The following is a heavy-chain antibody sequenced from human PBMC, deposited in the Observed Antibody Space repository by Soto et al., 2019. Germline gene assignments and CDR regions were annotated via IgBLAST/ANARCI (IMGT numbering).Heavy chain of an antibody. D-gene: IGHD5-12*01. V-gene: IGHV1-69*14. CDR1: VATFSSYA. J-gene: IGHJ4*02. Sequence: QVQLVQSGAEVRQPASSVKVSCKTSVATFSSYAITWVRQAPGQGLEWMGGIVPTVDTSTYAQKFQGRVTITADKFTNTVNMELSSLRSDDTAVYYCVRVVAIPGYPDNWGQGTLVTVSS. CDR2: IVPTVDTS. CDR3: VRVVAIPGYPDN.